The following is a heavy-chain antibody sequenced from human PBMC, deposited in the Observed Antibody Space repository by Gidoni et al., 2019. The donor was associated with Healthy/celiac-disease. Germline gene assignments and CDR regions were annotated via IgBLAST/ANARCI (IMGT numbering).Heavy chain of an antibody. V-gene: IGHV3-21*01. Sequence: EVQLVASGGGLVKPGGSLSLSCAASGFTFSSYSMNWVRQAPGKGLEWVSTISSSSSYIYYADSVKGRFTISRDNAKNSLYLQMNNLRAEDTAVYYCARVTTIVRSFDIWGQGTMVTVSS. CDR3: ARVTTIVRSFDI. CDR1: GFTFSSYS. D-gene: IGHD3-22*01. J-gene: IGHJ3*02. CDR2: ISSSSSYI.